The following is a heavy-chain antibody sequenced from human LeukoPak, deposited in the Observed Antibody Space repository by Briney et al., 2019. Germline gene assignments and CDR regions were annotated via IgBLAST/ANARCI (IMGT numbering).Heavy chain of an antibody. CDR2: ISAYNGNT. J-gene: IGHJ4*02. CDR1: GYTFTSYG. CDR3: ASWFSGHCSGGSCKGWD. D-gene: IGHD2-15*01. Sequence: ASVKVSCKASGYTFTSYGISWVRQAPGQGLEWMGWISAYNGNTNYAQKLQGRVTMTTDTSTSTAYMELRSLRSDDTAVYYCASWFSGHCSGGSCKGWDWGQGTLVTVSS. V-gene: IGHV1-18*04.